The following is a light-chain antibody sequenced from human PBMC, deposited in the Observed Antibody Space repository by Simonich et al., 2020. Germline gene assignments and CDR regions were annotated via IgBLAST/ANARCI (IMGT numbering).Light chain of an antibody. CDR3: SSYTSSSLV. CDR2: DFS. CDR1: SSDVGGYNY. Sequence: QSALTQPASVSGSPGQSITISCTGTSSDVGGYNYVSWYQQHPGKAPTLMIYDFSNRPSGCSNRFSGSKSGNTASLTISGLQAEDEADYYCSSYTSSSLVFGGGTKLTVL. J-gene: IGLJ3*02. V-gene: IGLV2-14*03.